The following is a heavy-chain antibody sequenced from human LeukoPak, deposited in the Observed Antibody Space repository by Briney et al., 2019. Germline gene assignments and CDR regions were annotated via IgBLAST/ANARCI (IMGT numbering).Heavy chain of an antibody. J-gene: IGHJ4*02. CDR3: ALLAVASDFDY. D-gene: IGHD6-19*01. CDR2: IGSSGTTI. V-gene: IGHV3-48*03. CDR1: GFPFSVYE. Sequence: GGSLRLSCAVSGFPFSVYEMNWVRQAPGKGLEWVSNIGSSGTTIYYADSVRGRLSISRDNAKTSLYLQMNSLRVEDTAVYYCALLAVASDFDYWGQGALVTVSS.